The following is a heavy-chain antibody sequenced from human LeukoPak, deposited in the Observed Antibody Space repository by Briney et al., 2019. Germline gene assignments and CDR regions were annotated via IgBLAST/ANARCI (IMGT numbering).Heavy chain of an antibody. J-gene: IGHJ6*03. CDR1: GFTFSSYW. D-gene: IGHD5-12*01. Sequence: GGSLRLSCAASGFTFSSYWMSWVRQAPGKGLEWVANIKQDGSEKYYVDSVKGRFTISRDNAKNSLYLQMNSLRAEDTAVYYCAREVFESGYDLGYNYYYYMDVWGKGTTVTVSS. CDR2: IKQDGSEK. V-gene: IGHV3-7*01. CDR3: AREVFESGYDLGYNYYYYMDV.